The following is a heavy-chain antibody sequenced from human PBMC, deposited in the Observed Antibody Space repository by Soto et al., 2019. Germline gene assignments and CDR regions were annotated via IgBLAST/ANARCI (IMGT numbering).Heavy chain of an antibody. V-gene: IGHV4-30-4*08. CDR1: GDSISTVDYF. CDR3: ARGRYCLTGRCFPNWFES. Sequence: SETLSLTCSVPGDSISTVDYFWAWIRQPPGQALEYIGYIYKSATTYYNPSFESRVAISLDTSKGQFSLNVTSVTAADTAVYFCARGRYCLTGRCFPNWFESWGQGTLVTVSS. J-gene: IGHJ5*01. D-gene: IGHD2-15*01. CDR2: IYKSATT.